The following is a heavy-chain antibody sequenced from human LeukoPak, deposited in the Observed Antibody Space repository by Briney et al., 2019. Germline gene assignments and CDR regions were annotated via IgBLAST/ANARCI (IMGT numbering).Heavy chain of an antibody. CDR1: GYTFTSYG. CDR3: ARDLVGWFGELLLYYFDY. Sequence: ASVKVSCKASGYTFTSYGISWVRPAPGQGLGWMGWINAYNGNTNYEQKLQGRVTMTTDTSTSTAYMELRSLRSDDTAVYYCARDLVGWFGELLLYYFDYWGQGTLVTVSS. CDR2: INAYNGNT. J-gene: IGHJ4*02. V-gene: IGHV1-18*01. D-gene: IGHD3-10*01.